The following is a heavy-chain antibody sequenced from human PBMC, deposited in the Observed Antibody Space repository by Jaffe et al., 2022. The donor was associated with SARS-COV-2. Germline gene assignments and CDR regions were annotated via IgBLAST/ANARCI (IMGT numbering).Heavy chain of an antibody. J-gene: IGHJ4*02. CDR2: IYYSGST. CDR3: ARLYGYSYGYSDY. V-gene: IGHV4-39*01. CDR1: GGSISSTTYY. Sequence: QLQLQESGPGLGKPSETLSLTCTVSGGSISSTTYYWGWIRQPPGKGLEWIGTIYYSGSTFYNPSLKSRVTISVDTSRNQFSLKLSSVTAADTAVYYCARLYGYSYGYSDYWGQGTLVTVSS. D-gene: IGHD5-18*01.